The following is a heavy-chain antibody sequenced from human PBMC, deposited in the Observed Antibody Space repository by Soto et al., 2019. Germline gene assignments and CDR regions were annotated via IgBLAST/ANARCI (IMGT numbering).Heavy chain of an antibody. CDR2: INSDGSST. CDR1: GFSFSPYC. J-gene: IGHJ5*02. Sequence: EVQLVESGGGLAQPGGFLRLACAASGFSFSPYCMHWVRQAPGKGLVWVSRINSDGSSTNHADSVKGRFTISRDNAKNTLFPEMNSLRADDTAAYFCARGVGSSSAWIEPWGQGTLVTVSS. D-gene: IGHD6-13*01. CDR3: ARGVGSSSAWIEP. V-gene: IGHV3-74*01.